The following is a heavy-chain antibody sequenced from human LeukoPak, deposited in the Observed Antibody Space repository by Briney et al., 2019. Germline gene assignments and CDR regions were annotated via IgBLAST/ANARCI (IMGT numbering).Heavy chain of an antibody. CDR2: IYYSGRT. V-gene: IGHV4-39*01. CDR1: DDSISSSRYY. CDR3: GRHKRDYYYYMDV. J-gene: IGHJ6*03. Sequence: SETLSLTCTVSDDSISSSRYYWGWIRQTPGKGLEWIGSIYYSGRTYDNPSLKSRVTISVDTSKNQFSLKLSSVTAADTAVYYWGRHKRDYYYYMDVWGKGTTV.